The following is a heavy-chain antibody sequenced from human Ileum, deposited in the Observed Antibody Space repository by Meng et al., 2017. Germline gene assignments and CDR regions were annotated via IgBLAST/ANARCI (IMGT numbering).Heavy chain of an antibody. D-gene: IGHD3-10*01. CDR2: IHYSGSR. CDR1: GGSVISSSYY. Sequence: QLVASGPGPVSPSETLSLTCHVPGGSVISSSYYWSWIRQPPGKGLEWIGLIHYSGSRNYNPSLKSRVTMSVDTSKNQVSLRLTSVTAADTAVYYCARFYGSGTFEVHDYWGQGTLVTVSS. CDR3: ARFYGSGTFEVHDY. V-gene: IGHV4-61*01. J-gene: IGHJ4*02.